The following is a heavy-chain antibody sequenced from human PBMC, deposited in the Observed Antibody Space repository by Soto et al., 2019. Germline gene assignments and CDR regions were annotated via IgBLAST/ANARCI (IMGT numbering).Heavy chain of an antibody. D-gene: IGHD1-7*01. Sequence: QVQLVQSGAEVKKPGSSVKVSCKASGGTFSSYAISWVRQAPGQGLEWMGGIIPIFDTADYAQKFQGRVTITADESTSTAYMELSSLRSEDTAVYYCASHGITGTWVYYYGRDVGGQGTTVTVSS. CDR2: IIPIFDTA. CDR1: GGTFSSYA. V-gene: IGHV1-69*12. CDR3: ASHGITGTWVYYYGRDV. J-gene: IGHJ6*02.